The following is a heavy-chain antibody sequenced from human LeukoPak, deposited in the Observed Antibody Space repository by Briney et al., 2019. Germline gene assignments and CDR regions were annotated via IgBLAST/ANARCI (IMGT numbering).Heavy chain of an antibody. J-gene: IGHJ4*02. V-gene: IGHV3-7*01. CDR2: IKQDGSEK. D-gene: IGHD2-15*01. CDR3: ARDTGCSGGTCYSFYDY. CDR1: GFTFSSYG. Sequence: GGSLRLSCAASGFTFSSYGVTLVRQAPGKGVEWVANIKQDGSEKYHVDSVKGRFTISRDNAKNSLYLQMNSLRAEDTAVYYCARDTGCSGGTCYSFYDYWGQGTLVTVSS.